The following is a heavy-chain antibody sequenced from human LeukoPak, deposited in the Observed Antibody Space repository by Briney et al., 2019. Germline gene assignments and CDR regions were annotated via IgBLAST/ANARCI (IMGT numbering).Heavy chain of an antibody. V-gene: IGHV3-30-3*01. D-gene: IGHD3-22*01. Sequence: GGSLRLSCVVSGFIFSDYWMSWVRQAPGKGLEWVAVISYDGSNKYYADSVKGRFTISRDNSKNTLYLQMNSLRAEDTAVYYCARDGDYYDSSGYTYYFDYWGQGTLVTVSS. J-gene: IGHJ4*02. CDR2: ISYDGSNK. CDR1: GFIFSDYW. CDR3: ARDGDYYDSSGYTYYFDY.